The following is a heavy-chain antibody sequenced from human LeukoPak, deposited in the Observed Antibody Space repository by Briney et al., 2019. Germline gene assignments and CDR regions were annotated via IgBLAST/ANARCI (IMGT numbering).Heavy chain of an antibody. Sequence: GGSLRLSCAASGFTFSSFWMTWVRQAPGKGLEWVANIKLDGSEKYYVDSVKGRFTVSRDNAKNSLYLQMNSLRAEDTAVYYCARVSSISYYFDYWGLGTLVTVSS. CDR3: ARVSSISYYFDY. V-gene: IGHV3-7*01. CDR1: GFTFSSFW. CDR2: IKLDGSEK. J-gene: IGHJ4*02.